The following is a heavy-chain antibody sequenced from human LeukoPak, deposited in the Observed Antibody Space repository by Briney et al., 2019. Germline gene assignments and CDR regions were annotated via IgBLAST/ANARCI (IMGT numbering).Heavy chain of an antibody. V-gene: IGHV4-59*01. J-gene: IGHJ3*02. D-gene: IGHD6-19*01. Sequence: NPSETLSVNCSVSGGSIANYFWSWIRQSPGKGLEWIGYVYSDGSTKYKSSLRSRVTISVDTSKNQFSLKLSSVTAADTAVYYCARASDSSGSYSGGHIWGQGTMVTVSS. CDR3: ARASDSSGSYSGGHI. CDR1: GGSIANYF. CDR2: VYSDGST.